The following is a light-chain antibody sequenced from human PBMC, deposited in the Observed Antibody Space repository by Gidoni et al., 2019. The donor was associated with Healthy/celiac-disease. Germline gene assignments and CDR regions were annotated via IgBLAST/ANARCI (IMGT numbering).Light chain of an antibody. V-gene: IGKV1-39*01. CDR3: QQSYSTPRYT. CDR2: AAS. J-gene: IGKJ2*01. Sequence: QLTPSPSSLSASVGDRVTITCRASQSISSYLNWYQQKPGKAPKLLIYAASRLQSGVPSRFSGSGSGTDFTLTISSLQPEDFATYYCQQSYSTPRYTFGQGTKLEIK. CDR1: QSISSY.